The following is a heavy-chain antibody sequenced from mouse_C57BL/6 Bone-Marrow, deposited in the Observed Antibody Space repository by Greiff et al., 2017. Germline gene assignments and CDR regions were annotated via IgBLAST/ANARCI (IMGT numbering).Heavy chain of an antibody. Sequence: EVQVVESGGGLVQPGGSLKLSCAASGFTFSDYYMYWVRQTPEKRLEWVAYISNGGGSTYYPDTVKGRFTISRDNAKNTLYLQMSRLKSEDTAMDYCASLRRGYYYAMDYWGQGTSVTVSS. CDR1: GFTFSDYY. CDR2: ISNGGGST. V-gene: IGHV5-12*01. D-gene: IGHD2-12*01. J-gene: IGHJ4*01. CDR3: ASLRRGYYYAMDY.